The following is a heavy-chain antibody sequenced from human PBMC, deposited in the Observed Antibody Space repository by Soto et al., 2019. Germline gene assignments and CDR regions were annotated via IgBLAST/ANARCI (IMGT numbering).Heavy chain of an antibody. J-gene: IGHJ4*02. D-gene: IGHD5-18*01. CDR1: GTSVSNYY. Sequence: LSLTCSVSGTSVSNYYWSWIRQPAGKGLEHIGRIYTSGSTSYNPSLKSRVTMSMDTSQTQIYLNLTSVTAADTAVYYCARGGIQLSYAFDYWGQGILVTVSS. CDR3: ARGGIQLSYAFDY. CDR2: IYTSGST. V-gene: IGHV4-4*07.